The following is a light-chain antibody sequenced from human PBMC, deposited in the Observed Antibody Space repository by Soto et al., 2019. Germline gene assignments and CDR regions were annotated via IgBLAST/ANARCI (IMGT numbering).Light chain of an antibody. CDR1: KLGNRY. CDR2: EDK. CDR3: QAWDSSTVV. J-gene: IGLJ2*01. Sequence: SYELTQPPSVSVSPGQTATITCSGDKLGNRYVCWYQQKPGQSPVLVMYEDKKRPSGIPVRFSGSNSGNTATLSISGTQAMDEADYYCQAWDSSTVVFGGGTKLTVL. V-gene: IGLV3-1*01.